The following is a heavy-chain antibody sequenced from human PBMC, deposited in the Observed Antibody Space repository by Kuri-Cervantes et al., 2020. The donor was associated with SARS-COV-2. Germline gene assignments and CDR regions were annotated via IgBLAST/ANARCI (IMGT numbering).Heavy chain of an antibody. J-gene: IGHJ4*02. V-gene: IGHV4-31*02. CDR1: GGSISSGGYY. CDR3: ATERGHGNSPRIFDY. CDR2: IYYSGST. D-gene: IGHD4-23*01. Sequence: LRLSCTVSGGSISSGGYYWSWIRQHPGKGLEWIGYIYYSGSTYYNPSLKSRVTISVDTSKNQFSLKLSSVTAADTAVYYCATERGHGNSPRIFDYWGQGTLVTVSS.